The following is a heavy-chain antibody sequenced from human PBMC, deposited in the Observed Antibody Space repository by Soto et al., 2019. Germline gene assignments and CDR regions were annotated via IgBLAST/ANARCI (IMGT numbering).Heavy chain of an antibody. CDR2: INPNSGGT. V-gene: IGHV1-2*04. J-gene: IGHJ4*02. CDR1: GYTFTGYY. D-gene: IGHD3-10*01. CDR3: ARGGSEMLWFGQLLYYFAF. Sequence: GASVKVSCKASGYTFTGYYMHWVRQAPGQGLEWMGWINPNSGGTNYAQKFQGWVTMTRDTSISTAYMELSRLRSDDTAVYYCARGGSEMLWFGQLLYYFAFWGQGAMVTVSS.